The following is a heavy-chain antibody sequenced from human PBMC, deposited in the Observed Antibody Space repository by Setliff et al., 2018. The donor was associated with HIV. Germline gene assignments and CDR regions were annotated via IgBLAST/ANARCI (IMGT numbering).Heavy chain of an antibody. CDR2: ISHSGTT. CDR1: SYSIDSGYF. D-gene: IGHD5-18*01. V-gene: IGHV4-38-2*01. CDR3: ARHDRGNTYGQGYFDY. Sequence: SEALSLTCGVSSYSIDSGYFWGWIRQPPGKGLEWIGSISHSGTTYYDPSLKSRVTISVDTSKNQFSLKVRSVTAADTAIYYCARHDRGNTYGQGYFDYWGQGALVTVSS. J-gene: IGHJ4*02.